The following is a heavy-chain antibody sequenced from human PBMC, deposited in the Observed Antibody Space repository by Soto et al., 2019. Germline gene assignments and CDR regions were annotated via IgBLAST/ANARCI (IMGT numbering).Heavy chain of an antibody. V-gene: IGHV3-48*02. J-gene: IGHJ4*02. CDR2: ISSSSSTI. CDR1: GLTFSSYS. Sequence: EVQLVESGGGLVQPGGSLRLSCAASGLTFSSYSMNWVRQAPGKGLEWVSYISSSSSTIYYADSVKGRFTISRDNAKNSLYLQMNSLRDEDTAVYYCAGGYSSSWYRVQDYWGQGTLVTVSS. CDR3: AGGYSSSWYRVQDY. D-gene: IGHD6-13*01.